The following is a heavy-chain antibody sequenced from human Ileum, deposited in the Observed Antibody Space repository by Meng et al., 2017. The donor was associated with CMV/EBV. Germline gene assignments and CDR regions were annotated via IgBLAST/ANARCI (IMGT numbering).Heavy chain of an antibody. CDR3: ARDKWRSGSYDLLPFDP. V-gene: IGHV1-8*03. D-gene: IGHD1-26*01. CDR2: MNPNSGNT. Sequence: ASVKVSCKASGYTFTSYDINWVRQATGQGLEWMGWMNPNSGNTGYAQKFQGRVTITRNTSISTAYMELSSLRSEDTAVYYCARDKWRSGSYDLLPFDPWGQGTLVTVYS. J-gene: IGHJ5*02. CDR1: GYTFTSYD.